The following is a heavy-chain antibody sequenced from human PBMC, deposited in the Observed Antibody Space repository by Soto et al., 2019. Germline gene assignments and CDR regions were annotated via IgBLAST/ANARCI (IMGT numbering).Heavy chain of an antibody. D-gene: IGHD2-15*01. CDR1: GGTFSSYG. CDR3: ASDRGYGRVN. Sequence: QVQLVQSGAEVKKPGSSLKVSCQVSGGTFSSYGFTWVRQAPGQGLEWMGGIIPMFGITNFTQKFQDRMTISAAASTSTAYMQLNSLGSDYTAIYFCASDRGYGRVNWGQGTLLTVSS. J-gene: IGHJ4*02. V-gene: IGHV1-69*12. CDR2: IIPMFGIT.